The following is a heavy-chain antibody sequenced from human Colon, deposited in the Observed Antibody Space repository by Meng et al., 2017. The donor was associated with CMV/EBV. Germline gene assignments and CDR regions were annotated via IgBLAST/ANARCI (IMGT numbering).Heavy chain of an antibody. D-gene: IGHD6-13*01. CDR3: ARTHTGYSSSWHKGNWFDP. J-gene: IGHJ5*02. CDR1: GFTFSDYY. CDR2: ISSSSSYT. Sequence: QVQLVESGGXXGKPGGSLXLSCGASGFTFSDYYMSWIRQAPGKGLEWVSYISSSSSYTNYADSVKGRFTISRDNAKNSLYLQMNSLRAEDTAVYYCARTHTGYSSSWHKGNWFDPWGQGTLVNVSS. V-gene: IGHV3-11*05.